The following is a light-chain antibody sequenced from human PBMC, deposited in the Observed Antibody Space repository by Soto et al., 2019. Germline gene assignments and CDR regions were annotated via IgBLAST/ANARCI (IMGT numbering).Light chain of an antibody. J-gene: IGKJ4*01. CDR2: GAS. CDR3: RQYGRSLEFA. Sequence: IVLTQSPGTLSLSPGERATLSCRASQTVSNNFLAWYQEKPGRDPRLLIYGASTRATGIPDRFSGSGSGTDFTLTISRLDPEDFAVYYCRQYGRSLEFAVGGGTKVEIK. CDR1: QTVSNNF. V-gene: IGKV3-20*01.